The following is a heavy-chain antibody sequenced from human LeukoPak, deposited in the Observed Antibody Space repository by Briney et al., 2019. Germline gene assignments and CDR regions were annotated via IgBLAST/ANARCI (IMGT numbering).Heavy chain of an antibody. CDR3: AKDRLYDSSGYYPIFDY. CDR1: GFTFSGYA. D-gene: IGHD3-22*01. J-gene: IGHJ4*02. Sequence: PGGSLRLSCAASGFTFSGYAMSWVRQAPGKGLEWVSAISGSDGSTYYADSVKGRFTISRDNSKNTLYLQMNSLRAEDTAVYYCAKDRLYDSSGYYPIFDYWGQGTLVTVSS. V-gene: IGHV3-23*01. CDR2: ISGSDGST.